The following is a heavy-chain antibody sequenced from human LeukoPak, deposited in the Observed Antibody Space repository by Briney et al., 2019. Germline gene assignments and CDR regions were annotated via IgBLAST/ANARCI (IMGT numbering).Heavy chain of an antibody. V-gene: IGHV3-48*03. CDR3: ATGETAVTSYLNY. CDR2: ISSSGNTI. J-gene: IGHJ4*02. Sequence: GGSLRLSCAASGFTFSSYEMNWVRQAPGKGLEWVSFISSSGNTIYYADSVKGRFTISRDNAKSSLYLQMNSLRDGDTAVYYCATGETAVTSYLNYWGQGTLVTVSS. CDR1: GFTFSSYE. D-gene: IGHD4-17*01.